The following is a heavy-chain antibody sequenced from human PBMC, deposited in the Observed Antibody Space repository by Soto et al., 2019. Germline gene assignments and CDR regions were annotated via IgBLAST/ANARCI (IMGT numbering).Heavy chain of an antibody. J-gene: IGHJ6*02. CDR3: AREINFSEYEFWSAPIYAYCGMDV. V-gene: IGHV1-18*04. D-gene: IGHD3-3*01. Sequence: QVQLVQSGAEVKKPGASVKVSCKASGYTFTSYGISWVRQAPGQGLEWMGWISAYNGNTNYAQKLQGRVTMTTDTSKSTAHMELRSLRSDDTAVYYCAREINFSEYEFWSAPIYAYCGMDVWGQGTTVTVSS. CDR2: ISAYNGNT. CDR1: GYTFTSYG.